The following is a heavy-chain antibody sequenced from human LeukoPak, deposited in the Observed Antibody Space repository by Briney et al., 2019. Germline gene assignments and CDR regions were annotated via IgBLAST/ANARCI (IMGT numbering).Heavy chain of an antibody. CDR1: GGSISSGSYY. Sequence: SETLSLTCTVAGGSISSGSYYWGWIRQPPGKGLEWIGSIYYSGSTYYKPSLKSRVTISLDTSKNQFSLKLSSVTAADTAVYYCARAYSPPQWSPFDYWGQGTLVTVSS. CDR2: IYYSGST. J-gene: IGHJ4*02. D-gene: IGHD6-13*01. CDR3: ARAYSPPQWSPFDY. V-gene: IGHV4-39*07.